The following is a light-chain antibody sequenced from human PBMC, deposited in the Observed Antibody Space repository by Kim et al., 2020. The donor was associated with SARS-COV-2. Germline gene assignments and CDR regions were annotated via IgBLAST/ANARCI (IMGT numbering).Light chain of an antibody. CDR2: DAS. J-gene: IGKJ5*01. V-gene: IGKV3-11*01. Sequence: EIVLTQSPATLPLSPGERANLSCRASQNVYTYLAWYQQIRGQAPRLLIYDASYRATDIPARFSGSGSGTDFTLTISRLEREDFAVYYCQQRYNWQITFGQGTRLEIK. CDR3: QQRYNWQIT. CDR1: QNVYTY.